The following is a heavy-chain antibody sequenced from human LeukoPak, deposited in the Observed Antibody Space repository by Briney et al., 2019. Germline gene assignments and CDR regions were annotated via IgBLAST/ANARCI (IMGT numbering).Heavy chain of an antibody. CDR1: GYASSSSY. CDR3: ATLGV. CDR2: INPRDGGS. J-gene: IGHJ3*01. V-gene: IGHV1-46*01. Sequence: GASVKVSCEAPGYASSSSYIHWLRQAPGQGLEWMAIINPRDGGSTSAQRFQGRITVTMDTATSTVYLEMTSLRSEDTAVYYCATLGVWGQGTMVIVSS.